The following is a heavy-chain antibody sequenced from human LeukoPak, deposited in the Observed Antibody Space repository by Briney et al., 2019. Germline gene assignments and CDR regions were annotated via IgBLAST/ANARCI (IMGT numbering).Heavy chain of an antibody. Sequence: GESLKISCKGSGYSFTSYWIGWVRQMPGKGLEWMGIIYPGESDTRYSPSFQGQVTISADKSISTAYLQWSSLKASDTAMYYCARRVGYYDSSGYYYGDYFDYWGQGTLVTISS. D-gene: IGHD3-22*01. J-gene: IGHJ4*02. CDR2: IYPGESDT. CDR3: ARRVGYYDSSGYYYGDYFDY. V-gene: IGHV5-51*01. CDR1: GYSFTSYW.